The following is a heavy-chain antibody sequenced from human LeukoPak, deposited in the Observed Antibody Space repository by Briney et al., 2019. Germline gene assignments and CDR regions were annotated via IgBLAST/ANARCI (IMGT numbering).Heavy chain of an antibody. J-gene: IGHJ2*01. CDR3: AKEGDTALVTGYFDL. V-gene: IGHV1-69*13. Sequence: ASVKVSCKASGGTFRSYVLSWVRQAPGQGLEWMGGIIPIFGTAHYAQKFQGRLTITADESTSTVYMEMSSLRSEDTAMYYCAKEGDTALVTGYFDLWGRGTLVTVS. D-gene: IGHD5-18*01. CDR1: GGTFRSYV. CDR2: IIPIFGTA.